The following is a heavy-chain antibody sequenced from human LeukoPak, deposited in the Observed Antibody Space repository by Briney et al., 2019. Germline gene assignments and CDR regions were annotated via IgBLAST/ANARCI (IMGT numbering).Heavy chain of an antibody. J-gene: IGHJ5*02. Sequence: RSSETLSLTCAVYGGSFSGYYWSWIRQPPGKGLEWIGEINHSGSTNYNPSLKSRVTISRDTSKNQFSLKLSSVTAADTAVYYCAGYDFWSGRGFDPWGQGTLVTVSS. CDR3: AGYDFWSGRGFDP. CDR2: INHSGST. V-gene: IGHV4-34*01. CDR1: GGSFSGYY. D-gene: IGHD3-3*01.